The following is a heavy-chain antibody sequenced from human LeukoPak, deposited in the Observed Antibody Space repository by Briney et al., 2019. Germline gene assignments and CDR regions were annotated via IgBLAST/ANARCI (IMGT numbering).Heavy chain of an antibody. J-gene: IGHJ4*02. Sequence: SETLSLTCTVSGGSIRSYYWSWIRQPPGKGLEWIGYIYYSGSTNYNPSLKRRVTISVDTSKHQSSLKLSSVTAADTAVYYCARMGSGGQEFDYWGQGTLVTVSS. CDR2: IYYSGST. D-gene: IGHD4-23*01. V-gene: IGHV4-59*08. CDR1: GGSIRSYY. CDR3: ARMGSGGQEFDY.